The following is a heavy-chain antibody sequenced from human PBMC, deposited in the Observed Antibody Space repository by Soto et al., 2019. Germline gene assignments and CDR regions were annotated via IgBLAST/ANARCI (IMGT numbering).Heavy chain of an antibody. CDR1: GGTFSSYA. CDR2: IIPIFGTA. Sequence: SVKVSCKASGGTFSSYAISWVRQAPGQGLEWMGGIIPIFGTANYAQKFQGRVTITADESTSTAYMELSSLRSEDTAVYYCAREIGGYYGRSDYYYGMDVWGQGTTVTVSS. D-gene: IGHD3-3*01. CDR3: AREIGGYYGRSDYYYGMDV. V-gene: IGHV1-69*13. J-gene: IGHJ6*02.